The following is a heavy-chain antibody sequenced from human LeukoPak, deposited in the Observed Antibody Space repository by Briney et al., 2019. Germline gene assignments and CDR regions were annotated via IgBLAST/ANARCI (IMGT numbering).Heavy chain of an antibody. V-gene: IGHV1-3*01. Sequence: ASVKVSCKASGYTFIKYGVHWMRQAPGQRLEWMGWINGGDDDTNYSQKFQGRVTVTRDTSANIAYMELSSLRSEDTAVYYCARDNRGPDYWGQGTLATVSS. J-gene: IGHJ4*02. CDR2: INGGDDDT. CDR1: GYTFIKYG. CDR3: ARDNRGPDY. D-gene: IGHD1-14*01.